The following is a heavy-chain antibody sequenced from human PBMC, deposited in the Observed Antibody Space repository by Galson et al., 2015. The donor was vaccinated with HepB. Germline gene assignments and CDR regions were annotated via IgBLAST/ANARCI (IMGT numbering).Heavy chain of an antibody. Sequence: SVKVSCKAPGGTFSNYIIVWVRQAPGHGLEWMGGIIPIFSTTNYGQKFQGRVTITADKSTGTAYMELRSLRSDDTAIYYCARGAVVVAVGATENNWFDPWGRGTLVTVSS. CDR2: IIPIFSTT. CDR3: ARGAVVVAVGATENNWFDP. CDR1: GGTFSNYI. V-gene: IGHV1-69*06. D-gene: IGHD2-15*01. J-gene: IGHJ5*02.